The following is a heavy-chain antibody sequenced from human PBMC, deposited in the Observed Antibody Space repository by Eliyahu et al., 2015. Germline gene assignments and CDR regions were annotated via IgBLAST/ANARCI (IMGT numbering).Heavy chain of an antibody. CDR2: IIHSGNT. D-gene: IGHD2-2*01. J-gene: IGHJ5*02. V-gene: IGHV4-34*01. CDR1: GGSFSAYY. Sequence: QVQLQQWGAGLLKPSETLSLTCAVFGGSFSAYYWSWIRQPPGKGLEWIGEIIHSGNTNYIPSLKSRVTISVDTSKNQFSLKLSSVTAADTAVYYCARGQRWGVVPAAVDWFDPWGQGTLVTVSS. CDR3: ARGQRWGVVPAAVDWFDP.